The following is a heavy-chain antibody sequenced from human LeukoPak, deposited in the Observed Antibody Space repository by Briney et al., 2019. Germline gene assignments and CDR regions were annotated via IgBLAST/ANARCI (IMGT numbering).Heavy chain of an antibody. CDR1: GGTFSSYA. V-gene: IGHV1-69*13. Sequence: PWASVTVSCKASGGTFSSYAISWVRQAPGQGLEWMGGIIPIFGTANYAQKFQGRVTITADESTSTAYMELSSLRSEDTAVYYCARPSYCSGTRCQVPFDYWGQGTLVTVSS. J-gene: IGHJ4*02. D-gene: IGHD2-15*01. CDR3: ARPSYCSGTRCQVPFDY. CDR2: IIPIFGTA.